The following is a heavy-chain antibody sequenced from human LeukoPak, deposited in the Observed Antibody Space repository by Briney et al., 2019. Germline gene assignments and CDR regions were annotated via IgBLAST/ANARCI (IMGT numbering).Heavy chain of an antibody. CDR3: ARDGFSSGWFN. V-gene: IGHV3-11*06. J-gene: IGHJ3*01. Sequence: GGSLRLSCAASGFTFGDYYMSWVRQAPGKGLEWISSISGSSDYTPYADFLKGRVTISRDNAKNSLYLQLNSLSVEDTAVYYCARDGFSSGWFNWGQGTMVTVSS. D-gene: IGHD6-19*01. CDR1: GFTFGDYY. CDR2: ISGSSDYT.